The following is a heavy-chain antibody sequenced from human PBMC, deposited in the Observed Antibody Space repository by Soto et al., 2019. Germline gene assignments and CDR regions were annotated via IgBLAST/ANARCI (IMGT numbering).Heavy chain of an antibody. CDR2: IYPGDSDT. D-gene: IGHD6-13*01. CDR3: ARIVAASLDAFDI. Sequence: PGESLKISCKGSGYSFTSYWIGWVRQMPGKGLEWMGIIYPGDSDTRYSPSFQGQVTISADKSISTAYLQWSSLKASDTAMYYCARIVAASLDAFDIWGQGTMVTVSS. CDR1: GYSFTSYW. J-gene: IGHJ3*02. V-gene: IGHV5-51*01.